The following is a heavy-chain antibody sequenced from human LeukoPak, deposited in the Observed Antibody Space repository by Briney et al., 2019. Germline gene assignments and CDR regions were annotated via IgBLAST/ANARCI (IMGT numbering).Heavy chain of an antibody. CDR2: THYSGST. D-gene: IGHD3-10*01. CDR3: ARAPFGELFEYYFDY. J-gene: IGHJ4*02. V-gene: IGHV4-59*01. Sequence: SETLSLTCTVSGGSISSYYWSWIRQPPGKGLEWIGYTHYSGSTNYNPSLKSRVTISVDTSKNQFSLKLSSVTAADTAVYYCARAPFGELFEYYFDYWGQGTLVTVSS. CDR1: GGSISSYY.